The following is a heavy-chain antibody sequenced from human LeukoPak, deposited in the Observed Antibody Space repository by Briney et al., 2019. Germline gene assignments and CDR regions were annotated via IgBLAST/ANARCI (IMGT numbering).Heavy chain of an antibody. D-gene: IGHD5-24*01. J-gene: IGHJ4*02. CDR3: TRTPGDAFHPGGYYFDY. Sequence: PGRSLRLSCTTSGFSFGDYAVSWVRQAPGKGLEWVSFIRTKYYGGAAEYAASVKGRFTVSRDDSKSIAYLQITSLKTEDTAVYYCTRTPGDAFHPGGYYFDYWGRGTLATVSS. CDR2: IRTKYYGGAA. CDR1: GFSFGDYA. V-gene: IGHV3-49*04.